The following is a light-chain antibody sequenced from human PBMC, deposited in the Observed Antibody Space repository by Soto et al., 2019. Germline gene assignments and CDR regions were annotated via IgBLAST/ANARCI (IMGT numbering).Light chain of an antibody. J-gene: IGLJ1*01. V-gene: IGLV2-14*01. Sequence: QSALTQPASVSGSPGQSITISCTGTSSDVGGYNYVSWYQQHPGKAPKLMIYEVSNRPSGVAHRFSGSKSGNTASLTISGLHAEDDAAYYCSSYTSSSTGVFGTGTQLTVL. CDR2: EVS. CDR1: SSDVGGYNY. CDR3: SSYTSSSTGV.